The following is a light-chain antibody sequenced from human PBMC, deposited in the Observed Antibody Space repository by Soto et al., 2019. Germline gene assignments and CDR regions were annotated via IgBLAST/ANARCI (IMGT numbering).Light chain of an antibody. J-gene: IGKJ4*01. CDR2: GAS. CDR1: QSVSSSY. Sequence: EIVLTQSPGTLSLSPGERATLSCRASQSVSSSYLAWYQQEPGQAPRLLIYGASSRATGIPDRFSGSGSGTDFPITISRLEPEDFAVYYCQQYGSSPPLTFGGGTKVEIK. V-gene: IGKV3-20*01. CDR3: QQYGSSPPLT.